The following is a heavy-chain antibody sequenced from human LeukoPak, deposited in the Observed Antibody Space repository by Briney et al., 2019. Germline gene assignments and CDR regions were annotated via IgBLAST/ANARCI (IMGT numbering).Heavy chain of an antibody. V-gene: IGHV3-66*01. J-gene: IGHJ4*02. CDR2: IYRGGST. CDR1: GFTVSTTH. D-gene: IGHD3-3*01. Sequence: GGSLRLSCAASGFTVSTTHMSWVRQAPGKGLEWVSVIYRGGSTYYADSVRGRFTISRDNSKNTLYLQMNSLRAEDTAMYYCARGGTVPRSGYANYFDYWGQGTLVTASS. CDR3: ARGGTVPRSGYANYFDY.